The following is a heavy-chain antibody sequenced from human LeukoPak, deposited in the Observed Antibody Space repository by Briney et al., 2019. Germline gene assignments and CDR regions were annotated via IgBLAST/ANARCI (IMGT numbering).Heavy chain of an antibody. Sequence: SETLSLTCAVYGGSFRTYYWSSWIRQPPGKGLEWIGEVNPSGSVNYNPSLKSRVSISVDTSKNQFSLKVTSVTAADTAVYYCATRIGYSGYDLRLDPCGQGTLVTVSS. CDR3: ATRIGYSGYDLRLDP. V-gene: IGHV4-34*01. CDR2: VNPSGSV. CDR1: GGSFRTYY. J-gene: IGHJ5*02. D-gene: IGHD5-12*01.